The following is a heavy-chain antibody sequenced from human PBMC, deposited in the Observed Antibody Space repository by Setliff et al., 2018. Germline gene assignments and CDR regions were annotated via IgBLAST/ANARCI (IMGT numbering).Heavy chain of an antibody. D-gene: IGHD6-19*01. J-gene: IGHJ3*02. CDR3: ILIGSSADAFDI. Sequence: GGSLRLSCAASGFTFSAHYMDWLRQAPGKGLEWVGRIRNKDNSYTTEYAASVKGRFTISRDDSKNTAYLQVNSLKTEDTAVYYCILIGSSADAFDIWGQGTMVTVSS. CDR2: IRNKDNSYTT. CDR1: GFTFSAHY. V-gene: IGHV3-72*01.